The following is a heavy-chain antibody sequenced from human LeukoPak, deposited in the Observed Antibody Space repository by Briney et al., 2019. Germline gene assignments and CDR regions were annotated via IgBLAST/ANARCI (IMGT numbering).Heavy chain of an antibody. V-gene: IGHV4-34*01. J-gene: IGHJ6*03. CDR1: GGSFSGYY. CDR2: INHSGST. CDR3: ARGYCSSTSCPTHYCYMDV. D-gene: IGHD2-2*01. Sequence: SETLSLTCAVYGGSFSGYYTSWIRQPPGKGLEWIGEINHSGSTNYNPSLKSRVTISVDTSKNQFSLKLSSVTAADTAVYYCARGYCSSTSCPTHYCYMDVCGNRTTVTVSS.